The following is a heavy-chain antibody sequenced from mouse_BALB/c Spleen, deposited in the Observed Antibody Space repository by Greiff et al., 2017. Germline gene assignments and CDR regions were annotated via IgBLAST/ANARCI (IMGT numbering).Heavy chain of an antibody. CDR2: ISDGGSYT. CDR3: ARDPGSYGAMDY. D-gene: IGHD1-1*02. CDR1: GFTFSDYY. V-gene: IGHV5-4*02. Sequence: EVQLQESGGGLVKPGGSLKLSCAASGFTFSDYYMYWVRQTPEKRLEWVATISDGGSYTYYPDSVKGRFTISRDNAKNNLYLQMSSLKSEDTAMYYCARDPGSYGAMDYWGQGASVTVSS. J-gene: IGHJ4*01.